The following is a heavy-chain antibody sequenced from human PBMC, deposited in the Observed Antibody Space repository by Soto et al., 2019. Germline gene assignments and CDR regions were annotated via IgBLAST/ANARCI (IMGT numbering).Heavy chain of an antibody. Sequence: QVQLVESGGGVVQPGRSLRLSCAASGFTFSSYGMHWVRQAPGKGLEWVAVIWYDGSNKYYADSVKGRFTLSRDNSKNPLYLQMNGLRAEDTAVYYCARDGSPYYYDSSGYLSLPFDYWGQGTLVTVSS. D-gene: IGHD3-22*01. CDR3: ARDGSPYYYDSSGYLSLPFDY. V-gene: IGHV3-33*01. J-gene: IGHJ4*02. CDR2: IWYDGSNK. CDR1: GFTFSSYG.